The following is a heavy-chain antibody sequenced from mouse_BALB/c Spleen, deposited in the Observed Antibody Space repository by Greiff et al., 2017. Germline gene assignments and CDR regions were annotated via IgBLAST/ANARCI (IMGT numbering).Heavy chain of an antibody. J-gene: IGHJ3*01. CDR1: GFNIKDTY. CDR3: ETAGTRRPFAY. V-gene: IGHV14-3*02. Sequence: VRLQQSGAELVKPGASVKLSCTASGFNIKDTYMHWVKQRPEQGLEWIGRIDPANGNTKYDPKFQGKATITADKSSNTAYLQLSSLTSEAREGGEGETAGTRRPFAYWGQGTLVTVSA. CDR2: IDPANGNT. D-gene: IGHD3-2*01.